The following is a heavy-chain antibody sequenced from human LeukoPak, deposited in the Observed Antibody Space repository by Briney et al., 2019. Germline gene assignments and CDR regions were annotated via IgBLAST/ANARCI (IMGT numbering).Heavy chain of an antibody. Sequence: GGSLRLSCAASGFTFSSYAMSWVRQAPGKGLEWVSGMSLDGATTYYAGSVEGRFTISRDNSKNTLYLQMNSLRAEDTAIYYCAKNGDRGAYCSGGSCYPYYYYNMDVWGRGTTVTISS. V-gene: IGHV3-23*01. CDR3: AKNGDRGAYCSGGSCYPYYYYNMDV. CDR2: MSLDGATT. J-gene: IGHJ6*03. CDR1: GFTFSSYA. D-gene: IGHD2-15*01.